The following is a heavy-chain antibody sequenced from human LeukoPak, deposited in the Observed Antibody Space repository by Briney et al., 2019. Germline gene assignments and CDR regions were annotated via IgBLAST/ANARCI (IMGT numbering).Heavy chain of an antibody. CDR3: ARGLSDYYYYYGMDV. J-gene: IGHJ6*02. CDR2: INHSGST. V-gene: IGHV4-34*01. Sequence: PSETLSLTCAVYGGSFSGYYWSWIRQPPGKGLEWIGEINHSGSTNYNPSLKSRVTISVDTSKNQFSLKLSSVTAADTAVYYCARGLSDYYYYYGMDVWGHGTTVTVSS. CDR1: GGSFSGYY. D-gene: IGHD1-26*01.